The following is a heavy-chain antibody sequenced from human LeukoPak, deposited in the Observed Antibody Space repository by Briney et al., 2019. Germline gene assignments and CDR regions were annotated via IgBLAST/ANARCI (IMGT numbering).Heavy chain of an antibody. CDR2: IYSSGGST. Sequence: PGGSLRLSCAASGFTFSSYAMSWVRQAPGKGLEWVSAIYSSGGSTYYAVSVKGRFTIDSANTKNTLYLQMNALRAEDTAVYNCARHRSSWLIDYWGQGTLVTVSS. CDR1: GFTFSSYA. J-gene: IGHJ4*02. D-gene: IGHD6-6*01. V-gene: IGHV3-23*01. CDR3: ARHRSSWLIDY.